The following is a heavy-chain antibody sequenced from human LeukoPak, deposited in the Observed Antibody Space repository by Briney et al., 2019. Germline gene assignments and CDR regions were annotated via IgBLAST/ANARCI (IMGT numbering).Heavy chain of an antibody. J-gene: IGHJ6*03. CDR1: GGSFSGYY. Sequence: PSETLSLTCAVYGGSFSGYYWSWIRQPPGKGLEWIGEINHSGSTNYNPSLKSRVTISVDTSKNQFSLKLSSVTAADTAVYYCAGRRKQWLVPNSYYYYYYMDVWGKGTTVTISS. CDR2: INHSGST. D-gene: IGHD6-19*01. CDR3: AGRRKQWLVPNSYYYYYYMDV. V-gene: IGHV4-34*01.